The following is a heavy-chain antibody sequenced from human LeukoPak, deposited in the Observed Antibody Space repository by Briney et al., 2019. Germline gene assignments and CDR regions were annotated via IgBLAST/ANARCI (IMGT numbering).Heavy chain of an antibody. CDR1: GGSISSYY. CDR2: IYYSGST. D-gene: IGHD2-2*01. Sequence: PSETLSLTCTVSGGSISSYYWGWIRQPPGKGLEWIGYIYYSGSTNYNPSLKSRVTISVDTSKNQFSLKLSSVTAADTAVYYCARDWRPAARDAFDIWGQGTMVTVSS. V-gene: IGHV4-59*01. CDR3: ARDWRPAARDAFDI. J-gene: IGHJ3*02.